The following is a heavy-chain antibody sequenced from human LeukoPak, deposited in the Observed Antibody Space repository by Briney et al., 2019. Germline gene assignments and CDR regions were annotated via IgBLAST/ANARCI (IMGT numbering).Heavy chain of an antibody. CDR1: GLTFNKYW. V-gene: IGHV3-7*01. CDR3: ATGYSSGWYFYFQH. D-gene: IGHD6-19*01. CDR2: IKQDGSEK. Sequence: GGSLRLSCEASGLTFNKYWMTWVRQAPGKGLERVANIKQDGSEKNYVDSVKGRFTISRDNAKNSLSLRMNSLSAEDTAVYYCATGYSSGWYFYFQHWGQGSLVSVSS. J-gene: IGHJ1*01.